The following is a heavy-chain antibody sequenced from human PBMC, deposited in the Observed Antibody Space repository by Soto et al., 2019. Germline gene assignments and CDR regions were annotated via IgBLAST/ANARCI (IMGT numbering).Heavy chain of an antibody. CDR2: IYTSGIT. CDR3: ARERGDIVLMVHGMAGSDAFEF. CDR1: GGSISSYY. Sequence: QVQLQESGPGLVKPSETLSLTCTVSGGSISSYYWRWIRQPAGKGLEWIWRIYTSGITNYTPSLKSRVTMSVGTSKNHFSLKLRSVADADTDVYYCARERGDIVLMVHGMAGSDAFEFLGRGTMVTVSS. V-gene: IGHV4-4*07. J-gene: IGHJ3*01. D-gene: IGHD2-8*01.